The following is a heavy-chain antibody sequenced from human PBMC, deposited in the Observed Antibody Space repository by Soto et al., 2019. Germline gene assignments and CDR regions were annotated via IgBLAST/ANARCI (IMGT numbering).Heavy chain of an antibody. Sequence: QVQLVQSGGEVKKPGASVKVSCKASGYTFTSSGISWVRQAPGQGLEWMGWISAYNVNTNYGQKFQGRVTMTTDTSTSTANMELRSLRSDDTAVYYCARVFGSGTQSAFFFDYWGQGTLVTVSS. CDR3: ARVFGSGTQSAFFFDY. CDR1: GYTFTSSG. CDR2: ISAYNVNT. J-gene: IGHJ4*02. D-gene: IGHD3-10*01. V-gene: IGHV1-18*04.